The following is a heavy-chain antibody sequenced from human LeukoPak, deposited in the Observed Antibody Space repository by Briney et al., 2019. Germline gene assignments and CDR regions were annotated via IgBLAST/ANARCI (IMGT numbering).Heavy chain of an antibody. CDR1: GYSISSGYY. J-gene: IGHJ6*04. CDR2: FYHSGST. Sequence: SETLSLTCAVSGYSISSGYYWGWIRQPPGKGLEWSGSFYHSGSTYYNPSLKSRVTISVDTSKNQFSLKLSSVTAADTAVYYCARGHQLITYYYYYDMDVWGKGTTVTVSS. D-gene: IGHD2-2*01. V-gene: IGHV4-38-2*01. CDR3: ARGHQLITYYYYYDMDV.